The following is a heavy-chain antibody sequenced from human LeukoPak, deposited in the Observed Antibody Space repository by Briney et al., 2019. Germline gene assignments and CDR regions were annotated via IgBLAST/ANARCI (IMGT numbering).Heavy chain of an antibody. CDR2: INPNSGGT. J-gene: IGHJ4*02. Sequence: ASVKVSCKASGYTFTGYYMHWVRQAPGQGLEWMGWINPNSGGTNYAQKFQGRVTITADESTSTAYMELSSLRSEDTAVYYCARVLGATGEADYWGQGTLVTVSS. CDR3: ARVLGATGEADY. D-gene: IGHD1-26*01. CDR1: GYTFTGYY. V-gene: IGHV1-2*02.